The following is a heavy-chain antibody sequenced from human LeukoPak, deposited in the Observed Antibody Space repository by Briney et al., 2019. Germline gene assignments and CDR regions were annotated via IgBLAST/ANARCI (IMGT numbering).Heavy chain of an antibody. V-gene: IGHV1-2*02. CDR1: GYTFTGYY. D-gene: IGHD3-16*01. Sequence: ASVKVSCKASGYTFTGYYMHWVRQAPGQGLEWMGWINPNGGGTNYAQKFQGRVTMTRDTSISTAYMELSRLRSDDTAVYYCARGRFGPDAFDIWGQGTMVTVSS. J-gene: IGHJ3*02. CDR3: ARGRFGPDAFDI. CDR2: INPNGGGT.